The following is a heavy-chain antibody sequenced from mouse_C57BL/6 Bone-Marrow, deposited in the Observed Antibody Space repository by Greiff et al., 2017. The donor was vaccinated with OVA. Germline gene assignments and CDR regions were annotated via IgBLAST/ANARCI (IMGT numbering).Heavy chain of an antibody. V-gene: IGHV3-6*01. CDR3: AREGDGYYGGLAY. J-gene: IGHJ3*01. Sequence: EVKLVESGPGLVKPSQSLSLTCSVTGYSITSGYYWNWIRQFPGNKLEWMGYISYDGSNNYNPSLKNRISITRDTSKNQFFLKLNSVTTEDTATYYCAREGDGYYGGLAYWGQGTLVTVSA. CDR2: ISYDGSN. CDR1: GYSITSGYY. D-gene: IGHD2-3*01.